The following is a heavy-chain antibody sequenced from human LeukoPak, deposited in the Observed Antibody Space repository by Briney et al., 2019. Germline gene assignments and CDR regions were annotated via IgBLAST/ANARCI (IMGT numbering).Heavy chain of an antibody. D-gene: IGHD1-1*01. V-gene: IGHV4-59*01. CDR2: IYYSGST. J-gene: IGHJ5*02. CDR3: ARGGSTGTNLNWVDP. Sequence: PSETLSLTCTVSGGSISSYYWSWIRQPPGKALEWIGYIYYSGSTNYNPSLKSRVTISVDTSKNQFSLKLSSVTAADTAVYYCARGGSTGTNLNWVDPWGQGTLVTVSS. CDR1: GGSISSYY.